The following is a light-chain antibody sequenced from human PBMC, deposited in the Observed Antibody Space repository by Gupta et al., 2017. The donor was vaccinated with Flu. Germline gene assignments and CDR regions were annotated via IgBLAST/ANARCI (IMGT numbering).Light chain of an antibody. CDR2: DVS. Sequence: GHPGESVTISCTGTSSDIGSSHRLCWYQKPPGTAPKLMIFDVSNRPSGVPDRFSGSKSGNTASLTISWLQTEDEADYYCYLYTSSSTFVFGTGTKVTVL. J-gene: IGLJ1*01. CDR3: YLYTSSSTFV. CDR1: SSDIGSSHR. V-gene: IGLV2-18*01.